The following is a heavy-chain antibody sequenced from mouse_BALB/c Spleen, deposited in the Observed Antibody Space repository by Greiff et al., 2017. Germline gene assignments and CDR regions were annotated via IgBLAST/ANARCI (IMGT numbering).Heavy chain of an antibody. CDR1: GYTFSSYW. D-gene: IGHD2-14*01. CDR2: ILPGSGST. J-gene: IGHJ4*01. Sequence: VQLQQSGAELMKPGASVKISCKATGYTFSSYWIEWVKQRPGHGLEWIGEILPGSGSTNYNEKFKGKATFTADTSSNTAYMQLSSLTSEDSAVYYCARGEVRDYAMDYWGQGTSVTVSS. V-gene: IGHV1-9*01. CDR3: ARGEVRDYAMDY.